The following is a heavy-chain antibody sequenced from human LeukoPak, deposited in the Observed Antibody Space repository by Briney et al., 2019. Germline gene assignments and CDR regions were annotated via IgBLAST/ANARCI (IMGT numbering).Heavy chain of an antibody. Sequence: ASVNVSYKASGCTVTRYYMQGVRQAPGQGREGMGWSNPNSGSKNYAQKLQGRITITRDTSIITAYTELSRRRSDDTALLYCARTVVPAASFDYWGEGTLVSVSS. CDR1: GCTVTRYY. J-gene: IGHJ4*02. CDR3: ARTVVPAASFDY. V-gene: IGHV1-2*02. CDR2: SNPNSGSK. D-gene: IGHD2-2*01.